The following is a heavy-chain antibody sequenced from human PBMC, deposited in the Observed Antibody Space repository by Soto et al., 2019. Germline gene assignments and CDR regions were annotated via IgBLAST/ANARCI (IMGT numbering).Heavy chain of an antibody. CDR3: AKDKGSGSWDHDAFDI. CDR1: GYTFTSYG. D-gene: IGHD6-13*01. V-gene: IGHV3-9*01. CDR2: ISWNSGSI. Sequence: SCKASGYTFTSYGISWVRQAPGKGLEWVSGISWNSGSIGYADPVKGRFTISRDNAKNSLYLQMNSLRAEDTALYYCAKDKGSGSWDHDAFDIWGQGTMVTVSS. J-gene: IGHJ3*02.